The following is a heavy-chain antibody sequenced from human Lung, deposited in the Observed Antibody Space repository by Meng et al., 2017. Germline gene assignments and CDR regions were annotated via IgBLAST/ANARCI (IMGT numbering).Heavy chain of an antibody. CDR3: ARSGYCSGSSCYGSFDS. CDR2: ISHSGST. CDR1: GGSISSGGYS. Sequence: QVQLQESGPGLVKPSQTLSLTCAVSGGSISSGGYSWSWIRQPPGKGLEWIGYISHSGSTYYNPSLKNRVTISVDRSKNQFSLRLTSVTAADTAVYSCARSGYCSGSSCYGSFDSWGQGTLVTVSS. J-gene: IGHJ4*02. V-gene: IGHV4-30-2*01. D-gene: IGHD2-15*01.